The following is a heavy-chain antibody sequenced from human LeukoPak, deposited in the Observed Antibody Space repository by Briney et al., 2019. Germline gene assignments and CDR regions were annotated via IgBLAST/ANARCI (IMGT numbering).Heavy chain of an antibody. Sequence: GGSLRLSCAASGFTFSSYDMYWVRQATGKGLEWVSAIGTAGDTYYPGSVKGRFTISRENAKNSLYLQMNSLRAGDTAVYYCARAVPIFSGYYYYGMDVWGQGTTVTVSS. J-gene: IGHJ6*02. CDR2: IGTAGDT. CDR1: GFTFSSYD. V-gene: IGHV3-13*01. CDR3: ARAVPIFSGYYYYGMDV.